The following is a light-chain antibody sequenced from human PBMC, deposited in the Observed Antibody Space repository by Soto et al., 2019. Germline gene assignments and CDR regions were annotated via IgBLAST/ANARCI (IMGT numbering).Light chain of an antibody. J-gene: IGKJ2*01. CDR3: QQHNSSPYT. CDR1: QSTNNW. Sequence: DIQLTQSPSTLSASVGDRVTISCRASQSTNNWVAWYQQKPGKAPKLLIYKASSLESGVPSRFSGSGSGTDFTLTISSLQPDDFATYYCQQHNSSPYTFGQGTKLEIK. CDR2: KAS. V-gene: IGKV1-5*03.